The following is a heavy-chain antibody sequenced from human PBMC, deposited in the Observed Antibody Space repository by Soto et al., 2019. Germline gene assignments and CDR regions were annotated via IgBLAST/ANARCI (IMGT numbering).Heavy chain of an antibody. CDR3: ARGGTYYYDSSGYYLFDY. J-gene: IGHJ4*02. Sequence: QVQLVQSGAEVKKPGSSVKVSCKASGGTFSSYAISWVRQAPGQGLEWMGGIIPIFGTANYAQKFQGRVTITADESTSTAYMELSSLRSEDTAVYYCARGGTYYYDSSGYYLFDYWGQGTLVTVSS. D-gene: IGHD3-22*01. CDR1: GGTFSSYA. V-gene: IGHV1-69*12. CDR2: IIPIFGTA.